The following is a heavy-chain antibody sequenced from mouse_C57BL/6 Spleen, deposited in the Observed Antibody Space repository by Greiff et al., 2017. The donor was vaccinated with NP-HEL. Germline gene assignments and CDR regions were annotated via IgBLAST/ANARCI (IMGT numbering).Heavy chain of an antibody. V-gene: IGHV14-4*01. D-gene: IGHD1-1*01. CDR2: LDPENGDT. CDR1: GFNIKDDY. J-gene: IGHJ3*01. CDR3: TTGYYCSSSLAY. Sequence: VQLKQSGAELVRPGASVKLSCTASGFNIKDDYMHWVKQRPEQGLEWIGWLDPENGDTEYASKFQGKATITADTSSNTAYLQLSSLTSEDTAVYYCTTGYYCSSSLAYWGQGTLVTVSA.